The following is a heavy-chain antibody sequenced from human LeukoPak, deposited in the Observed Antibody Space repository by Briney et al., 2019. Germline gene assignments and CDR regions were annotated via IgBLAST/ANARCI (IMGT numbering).Heavy chain of an antibody. CDR2: IYSSGST. D-gene: IGHD5-18*01. CDR3: ARHVGIHLWSLYFDY. Sequence: SETLSLTCIVSGGSISSYYWSWIRQPPGKGLEWIGFIYSSGSTDYNPSLKSRATISLDTSNHQFSLKLTSVTAADTAVYYCARHVGIHLWSLYFDYWGQGSLVTVSS. V-gene: IGHV4-59*08. J-gene: IGHJ4*02. CDR1: GGSISSYY.